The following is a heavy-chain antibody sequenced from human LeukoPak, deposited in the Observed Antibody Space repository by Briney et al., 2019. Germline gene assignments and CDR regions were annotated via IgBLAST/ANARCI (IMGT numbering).Heavy chain of an antibody. Sequence: ASVKVSCKASGYTFTSYDINWVRQATGQGLEWMGWMNPNSGNTGYAQKFQGRLTLTRDTSTNTVYMELGSLTSEDTAVYFCARGRAAVARPRASANWFDPWGQGTLVTVSA. CDR2: MNPNSGNT. V-gene: IGHV1-8*01. J-gene: IGHJ5*02. CDR1: GYTFTSYD. D-gene: IGHD6-19*01. CDR3: ARGRAAVARPRASANWFDP.